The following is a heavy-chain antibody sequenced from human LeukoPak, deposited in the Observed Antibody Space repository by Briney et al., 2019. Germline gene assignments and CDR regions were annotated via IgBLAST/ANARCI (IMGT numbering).Heavy chain of an antibody. CDR3: ARDLGHSGYDLYDY. J-gene: IGHJ4*02. V-gene: IGHV3-7*01. Sequence: GGSLRLSCGDSGITFSKYWMNWVRQAPGKGLEWVTNMKHDGNEKHYVDYVEGRFIISRDNAKSSLYLQMNNLRAEDTAVYYCARDLGHSGYDLYDYWGQGTLVTVSS. CDR1: GITFSKYW. CDR2: MKHDGNEK. D-gene: IGHD5-12*01.